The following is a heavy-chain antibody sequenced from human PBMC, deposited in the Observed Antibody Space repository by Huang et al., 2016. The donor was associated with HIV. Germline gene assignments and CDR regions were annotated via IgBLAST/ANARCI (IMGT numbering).Heavy chain of an antibody. D-gene: IGHD1-26*01. J-gene: IGHJ4*02. Sequence: EVRLLESGGRLVQSGESLRLSCAASGFTFNIYAMSWVRQAPVKVLEWVAGISASGDTKNDPDSVKGRFTISRDNSRSILYLQRSSLGVEATAMYYCAKPYSGSSNQVFDYWGQGTMVTVSS. CDR1: GFTFNIYA. CDR2: ISASGDTK. CDR3: AKPYSGSSNQVFDY. V-gene: IGHV3-23*01.